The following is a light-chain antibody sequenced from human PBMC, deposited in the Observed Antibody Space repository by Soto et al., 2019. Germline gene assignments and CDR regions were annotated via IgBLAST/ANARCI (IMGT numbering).Light chain of an antibody. CDR2: DAS. Sequence: DIQMTQSPSSLSASVGDRVTITCLASQDISNYLNWYQQKPGKAPELLIYDASNLETGVPSRFSGSGSGTDFTFTISSLQPEDIATYYCQQYDNLPITFGPGTKVDIK. V-gene: IGKV1-33*01. CDR1: QDISNY. CDR3: QQYDNLPIT. J-gene: IGKJ3*01.